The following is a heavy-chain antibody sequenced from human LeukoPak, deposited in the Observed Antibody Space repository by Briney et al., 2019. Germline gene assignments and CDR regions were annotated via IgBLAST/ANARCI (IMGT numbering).Heavy chain of an antibody. CDR2: INPSGGST. Sequence: GASVKVSCKASGYTFTSNYIHWVRQAPGQGLEWMGIINPSGGSTSYAQKFQGRVTMTRDTSTSTVYMELSSLRSEDTSVYYCARVPDYYDSSGYYNGHGAFDIWGQGTMVTVSS. V-gene: IGHV1-46*01. CDR1: GYTFTSNY. D-gene: IGHD3-22*01. J-gene: IGHJ3*02. CDR3: ARVPDYYDSSGYYNGHGAFDI.